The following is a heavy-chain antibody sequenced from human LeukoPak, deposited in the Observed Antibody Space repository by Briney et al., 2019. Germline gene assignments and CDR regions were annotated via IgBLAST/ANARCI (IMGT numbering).Heavy chain of an antibody. CDR3: AKGVYSVLPDSRVLDY. D-gene: IGHD5/OR15-5a*01. V-gene: IGHV3-23*01. J-gene: IGHJ4*02. CDR1: GFTFNNYA. CDR2: ISGSGDST. Sequence: GGSLRLSCAASGFTFNNYAMNWVRQAPGKGLEWVSIISGSGDSTYYANSVKGRFTISRDNSKNTLYLQMSSLSAEDTAVYYCAKGVYSVLPDSRVLDYWGQGTLVTVSS.